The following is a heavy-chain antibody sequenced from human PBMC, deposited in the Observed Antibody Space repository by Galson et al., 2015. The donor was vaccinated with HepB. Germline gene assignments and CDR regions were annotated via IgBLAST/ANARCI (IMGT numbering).Heavy chain of an antibody. CDR1: GFTFTNSA. Sequence: SLRLSCAASGFTFTNSAMHWVRQAPGKGLEWVAVTSYDEMHKYYTDSVRGRFTISRDNSKNTLYLQMNSLSTEATAVYYCAREHSTRRDFYYSSTYGPVDYWGQGSLGTVSA. V-gene: IGHV3-30*04. CDR3: AREHSTRRDFYYSSTYGPVDY. J-gene: IGHJ4*02. CDR2: TSYDEMHK. D-gene: IGHD2-2*01.